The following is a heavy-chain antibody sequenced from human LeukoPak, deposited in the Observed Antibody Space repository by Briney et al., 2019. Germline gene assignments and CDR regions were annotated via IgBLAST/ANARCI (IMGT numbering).Heavy chain of an antibody. V-gene: IGHV3-48*04. Sequence: GGSLRLSCAASGFTFSPYPMNWVRQAPGKGLEWVSYISGGSDTIHYADSVKGRFTISRDNAKNSLYLQMNSMRAEDTAVYYCARDLGRDRYFDSWGQGTLVTVSS. CDR2: ISGGSDTI. CDR3: ARDLGRDRYFDS. CDR1: GFTFSPYP. J-gene: IGHJ4*02. D-gene: IGHD5-24*01.